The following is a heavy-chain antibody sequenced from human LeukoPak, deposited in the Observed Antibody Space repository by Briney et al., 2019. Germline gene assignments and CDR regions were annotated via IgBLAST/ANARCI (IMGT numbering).Heavy chain of an antibody. V-gene: IGHV3-74*01. Sequence: PGGSLRLSCEVSGFTFGDYWMHWVRQPPGKGLVWVSRINGDERSRAYADSVKGRFTISRDNSKDTLYLQMSSLRVEDTGTYYCARDRAERNWTYHTLFDSWGQGTPVIVSS. J-gene: IGHJ4*02. D-gene: IGHD1-7*01. CDR2: INGDERSR. CDR3: ARDRAERNWTYHTLFDS. CDR1: GFTFGDYW.